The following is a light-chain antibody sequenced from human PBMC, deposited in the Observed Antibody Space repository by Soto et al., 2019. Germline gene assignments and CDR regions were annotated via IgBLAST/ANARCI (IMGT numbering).Light chain of an antibody. Sequence: QSALTQPPSVPGSPGQSVTISCTGTSSDIGGYNYVSWYQQLPGKAPKLMIYDVSKRPSGVPDRFSGSNSGNTASLTISGLQAEDEADYYCCSYAGTTHVFGTGTKLTVL. CDR3: CSYAGTTHV. J-gene: IGLJ1*01. CDR2: DVS. CDR1: SSDIGGYNY. V-gene: IGLV2-11*01.